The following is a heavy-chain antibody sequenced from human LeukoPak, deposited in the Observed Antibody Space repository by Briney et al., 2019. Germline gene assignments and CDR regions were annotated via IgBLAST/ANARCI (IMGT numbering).Heavy chain of an antibody. D-gene: IGHD3-10*01. CDR2: FDPEDGET. V-gene: IGHV1-24*01. Sequence: ASVKVSCKVSGYTLTELSMHWVRQAPGKGLEWMGGFDPEDGETTYAQKFQGRATMTEDTSTDTAYMELSSLRSEDTAVYYCATAAGYYGSGSQYYFDYWGQGTLVTVSS. CDR1: GYTLTELS. J-gene: IGHJ4*02. CDR3: ATAAGYYGSGSQYYFDY.